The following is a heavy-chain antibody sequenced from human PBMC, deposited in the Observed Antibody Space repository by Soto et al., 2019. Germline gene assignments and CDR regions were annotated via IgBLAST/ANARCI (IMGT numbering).Heavy chain of an antibody. CDR1: GFTFSSYG. D-gene: IGHD3-16*01. J-gene: IGHJ5*02. Sequence: QVQLVESGGGVVQPGRSLRLSCAASGFTFSSYGMHWVRQAPGKGLEWVAVISYDGSNKYYADSVKGRFTISRDNSKNPLYLQMNSLRAEDTAVYYCAKDERGGTYRWFDPWGQGTLVTVSS. CDR2: ISYDGSNK. CDR3: AKDERGGTYRWFDP. V-gene: IGHV3-30*18.